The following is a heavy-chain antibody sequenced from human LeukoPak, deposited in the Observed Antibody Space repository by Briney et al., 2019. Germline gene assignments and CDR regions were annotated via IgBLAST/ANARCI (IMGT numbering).Heavy chain of an antibody. V-gene: IGHV1-18*04. J-gene: IGHJ5*02. CDR1: GYTFTSYG. Sequence: GASVKVSCKASGYTFTSYGISWVRQAPGQGLEWMGWISAYNGNTNYAQKLQGRVTMTTDTYTSTAYMELRSLRSDDTAVYYCARDRAGTTGNWFDPWGQGTLVTVSS. D-gene: IGHD1-1*01. CDR3: ARDRAGTTGNWFDP. CDR2: ISAYNGNT.